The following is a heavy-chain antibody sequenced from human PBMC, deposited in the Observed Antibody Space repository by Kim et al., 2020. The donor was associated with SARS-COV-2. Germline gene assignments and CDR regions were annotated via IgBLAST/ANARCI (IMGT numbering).Heavy chain of an antibody. CDR3: ARWYYDILSGAFDI. V-gene: IGHV3-33*01. J-gene: IGHJ3*02. Sequence: AESVKGRFTISRDNSKNTLYLQMNSLRAEDTAVYYCARWYYDILSGAFDIWGQGTMVTVSS. D-gene: IGHD3-9*01.